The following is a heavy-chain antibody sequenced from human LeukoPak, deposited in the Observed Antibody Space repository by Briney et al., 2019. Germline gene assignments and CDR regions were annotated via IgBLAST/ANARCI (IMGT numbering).Heavy chain of an antibody. CDR2: SYYSGST. CDR3: ARLRFLEWLTQPDWFDP. D-gene: IGHD3-3*01. Sequence: SETLSLTCTVSDGSISSSSYYWGWIRQPPGKGLEWIGSSYYSGSTYYNPSLKSRVTISVDTSKNQFSLKLSSVTAADTAVYYCARLRFLEWLTQPDWFDPWGQGTLVTVSS. CDR1: DGSISSSSYY. J-gene: IGHJ5*02. V-gene: IGHV4-39*01.